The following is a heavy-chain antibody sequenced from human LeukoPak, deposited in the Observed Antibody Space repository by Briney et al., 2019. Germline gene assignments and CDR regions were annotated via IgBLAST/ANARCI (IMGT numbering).Heavy chain of an antibody. CDR2: INHSGST. Sequence: SETLSLTCAVYGGSFSGYYWSWIRQPPGKGLEWIGEINHSGSTNYNPSLKSRVTISVDTSKNQFSLKLSSVTAADTAVYYCARGSLVYDFWGGYYAMNAFDIWGQGTMVTVSS. CDR1: GGSFSGYY. D-gene: IGHD3-3*01. CDR3: ARGSLVYDFWGGYYAMNAFDI. V-gene: IGHV4-34*01. J-gene: IGHJ3*02.